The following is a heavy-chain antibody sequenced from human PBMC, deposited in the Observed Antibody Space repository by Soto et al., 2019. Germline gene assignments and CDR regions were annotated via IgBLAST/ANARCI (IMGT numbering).Heavy chain of an antibody. D-gene: IGHD3-10*01. CDR1: GASINSYY. Sequence: SETLSLTCTVSGASINSYYWSWIRQPPGEGLEWIAYIYHNGNTNYNPSLMNRVTISLDTSRNQFSLSLSSVTAADTAVYYCAREKSGSPGDYWGQGVLVTVSS. J-gene: IGHJ4*02. CDR3: AREKSGSPGDY. V-gene: IGHV4-59*01. CDR2: IYHNGNT.